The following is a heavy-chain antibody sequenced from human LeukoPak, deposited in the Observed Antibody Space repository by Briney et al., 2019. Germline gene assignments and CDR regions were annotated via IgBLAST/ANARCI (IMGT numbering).Heavy chain of an antibody. Sequence: PGGSLRLSCAASGFTFSSYNMNWVRQAPGKGLEWVSSISSSSTYIYYIDSVKGRFTISRDNAKNSLYLQTNSLRAEDTAVYYCARGLSTAGAFDIWGQGTMVTVSS. CDR3: ARGLSTAGAFDI. D-gene: IGHD5/OR15-5a*01. V-gene: IGHV3-21*01. CDR2: ISSSSTYI. J-gene: IGHJ3*02. CDR1: GFTFSSYN.